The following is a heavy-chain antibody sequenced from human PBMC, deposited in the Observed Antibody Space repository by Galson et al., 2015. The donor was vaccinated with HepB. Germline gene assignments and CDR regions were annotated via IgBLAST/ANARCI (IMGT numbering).Heavy chain of an antibody. J-gene: IGHJ6*02. CDR2: ISGSGGST. Sequence: SLRLSCAASGFTFSNYAMSWVRQAPGKGLEWVSSISGSGGSTYYADSVKGRFTISRDNSKNTLYLQVNSLRAEDTAVYYCAKTPRLELGGGYYGMNVWGQGTTVTVSS. D-gene: IGHD1-7*01. CDR1: GFTFSNYA. CDR3: AKTPRLELGGGYYGMNV. V-gene: IGHV3-23*01.